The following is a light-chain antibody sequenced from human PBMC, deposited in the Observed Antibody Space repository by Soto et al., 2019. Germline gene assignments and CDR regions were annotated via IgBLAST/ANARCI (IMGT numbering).Light chain of an antibody. V-gene: IGKV3-20*01. CDR3: KQHGRAPGT. J-gene: IGKJ5*01. Sequence: EIVLTQSPGTRSFWPGERVTLSCRASQRVMSNYLAWYHQRPGQAPRLLIFGASNRATGIPDRFSGTGSGTDFSLTISRLESDDFAVYYCKQHGRAPGTCARGTRLEX. CDR2: GAS. CDR1: QRVMSNY.